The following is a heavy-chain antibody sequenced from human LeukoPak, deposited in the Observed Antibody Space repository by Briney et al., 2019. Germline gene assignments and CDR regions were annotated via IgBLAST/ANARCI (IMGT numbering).Heavy chain of an antibody. Sequence: PGGSLRLSCAASGFTVSSNYMSWVRQAPGRGLEWVSVIYSGGSTYYADSVKGRFTISRDNSKNTLFLQMNSLRAGDTAVYYCARGTVTMVDYWGQGNPGHRLL. CDR1: GFTVSSNY. V-gene: IGHV3-66*01. D-gene: IGHD3-10*01. J-gene: IGHJ4*02. CDR2: IYSGGST. CDR3: ARGTVTMVDY.